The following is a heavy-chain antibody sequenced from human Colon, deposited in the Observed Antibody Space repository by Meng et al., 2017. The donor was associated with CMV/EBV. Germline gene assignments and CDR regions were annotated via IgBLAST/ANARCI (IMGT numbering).Heavy chain of an antibody. D-gene: IGHD3-22*01. Sequence: QVKLGQSGAEVKKPGASVKVSCKASGYTFTGYYMHWVRQAPGQGLEWMGWINPNSGGTNYAQKFQGRVTMTRDTSISTAYMELSRLRSDDTAVYYCATVSSGYYLYFQHWGQGTLVTVSS. CDR3: ATVSSGYYLYFQH. CDR1: GYTFTGYY. J-gene: IGHJ1*01. CDR2: INPNSGGT. V-gene: IGHV1-2*02.